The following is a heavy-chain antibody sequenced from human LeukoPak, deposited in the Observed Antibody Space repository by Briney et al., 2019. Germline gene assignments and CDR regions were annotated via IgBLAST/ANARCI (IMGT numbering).Heavy chain of an antibody. V-gene: IGHV3-7*01. CDR2: IKQDGSEK. CDR1: GFTFNSYW. CDR3: ARDSVHITMIVVVTPDY. D-gene: IGHD3-22*01. Sequence: GGCVRLSCAASGFTFNSYWMSWVRQAPGKGLEWVANIKQDGSEKYYVDSVKGRFTISRDNAKNSLYLQMNSLRAEDTAVYYCARDSVHITMIVVVTPDYWGQGTLVTVSS. J-gene: IGHJ4*02.